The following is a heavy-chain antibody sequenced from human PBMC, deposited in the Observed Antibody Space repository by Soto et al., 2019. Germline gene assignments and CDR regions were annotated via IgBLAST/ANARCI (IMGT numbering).Heavy chain of an antibody. CDR1: GDSISSAYYH. CDR2: IHHSGSI. CDR3: AREDDGGDSLDV. V-gene: IGHV4-30-4*08. D-gene: IGHD2-21*02. Sequence: QVQLQQSGPGLVKPSQTLSLTCTVSGDSISSAYYHWTWIRQSPGKGLEWIGYIHHSGSILYNPSLKSRVTISVDTSKNQFSLHLTSVTAADTAVYFCAREDDGGDSLDVWGQGTKVTVSS. J-gene: IGHJ6*02.